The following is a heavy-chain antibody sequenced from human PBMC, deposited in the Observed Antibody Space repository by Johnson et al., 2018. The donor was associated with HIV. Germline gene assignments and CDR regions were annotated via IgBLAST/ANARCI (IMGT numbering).Heavy chain of an antibody. J-gene: IGHJ3*02. CDR1: GFTFSSYG. CDR2: IRYDGSNK. D-gene: IGHD1-26*01. V-gene: IGHV3-30*02. Sequence: LVESGGGVVQHGGSLRLSCAASGFTFSSYGMHWVRQAPGKGLEWVAFIRYDGSNKYYADSVKGRFTISRDNSKNTLYLQMNSLRAEDTAVYYCAKSTWELRHLDAFDIWGQGTMVTVSS. CDR3: AKSTWELRHLDAFDI.